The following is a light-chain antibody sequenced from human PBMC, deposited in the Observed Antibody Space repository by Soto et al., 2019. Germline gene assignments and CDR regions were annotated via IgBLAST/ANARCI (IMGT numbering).Light chain of an antibody. Sequence: DSQMPQSQSSLSASVGNRVTITCRASQSISTYLNWYQKKPGKAPNLLIYDASRLQSGVPSRFSGSGGGTDFTLSISSVQPEDFATYFCQQSYMDPITFGQGTRLEIK. J-gene: IGKJ5*01. CDR2: DAS. V-gene: IGKV1-39*01. CDR3: QQSYMDPIT. CDR1: QSISTY.